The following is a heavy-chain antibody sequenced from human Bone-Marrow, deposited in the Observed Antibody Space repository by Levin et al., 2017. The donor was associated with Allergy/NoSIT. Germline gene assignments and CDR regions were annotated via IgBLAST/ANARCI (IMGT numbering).Heavy chain of an antibody. CDR1: GGSISGYY. CDR3: AKVGGSSGWLDALDI. CDR2: IYYSGST. J-gene: IGHJ3*02. D-gene: IGHD6-19*01. Sequence: ASETLSLTCTVSGGSISGYYWSWIRQPPGKGLEWIGYIYYSGSTNYNPSLKSRVTISVDTSKNQFSLKLSSVTAADTAVYFCAKVGGSSGWLDALDIWGQGTLVTVSS. V-gene: IGHV4-59*01.